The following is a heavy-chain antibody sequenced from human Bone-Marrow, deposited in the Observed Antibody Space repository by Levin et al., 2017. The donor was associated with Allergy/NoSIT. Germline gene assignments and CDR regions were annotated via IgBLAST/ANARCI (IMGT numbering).Heavy chain of an antibody. D-gene: IGHD1-1*01. J-gene: IGHJ4*02. Sequence: LRLSCTVSGGSISSAGYHWNWIRQYPGKGLEWIGYISYRGSTYFNPSLKSRLTMSIDTSEQHFSLNLTSVSAADTAIYYCARLDGYSFDYWGQGALVTVSS. CDR2: ISYRGST. CDR3: ARLDGYSFDY. CDR1: GGSISSAGYH. V-gene: IGHV4-31*03.